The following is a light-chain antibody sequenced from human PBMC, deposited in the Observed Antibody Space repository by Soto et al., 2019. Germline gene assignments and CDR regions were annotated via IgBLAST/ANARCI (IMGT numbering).Light chain of an antibody. CDR3: QVWDNGSDHYV. CDR2: ADS. CDR1: NVGSKN. Sequence: SYELTQPPSVSVAPGQTAMITCWVNNVGSKNVHWYQQKPGQAPVLVVYADSARPSGIPERFSGSNSGNTATLTVSSVEAGDEADYYCQVWDNGSDHYVFGTGTKVTVL. V-gene: IGLV3-21*02. J-gene: IGLJ1*01.